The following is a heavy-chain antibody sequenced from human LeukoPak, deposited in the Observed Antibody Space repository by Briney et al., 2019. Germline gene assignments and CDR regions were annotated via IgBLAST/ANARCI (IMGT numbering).Heavy chain of an antibody. CDR3: ARARAVAVPLGYFDL. Sequence: PSETLSLTCTVSGGSISGYYWTWIRQPPGKGLEWIGSVYDSGSTNYNPSLKSRVTISVDTSKNQFSLKLSSVTAADTAVYYCARARAVAVPLGYFDLWGRGTLVTVSS. CDR2: VYDSGST. V-gene: IGHV4-59*01. CDR1: GGSISGYY. J-gene: IGHJ2*01. D-gene: IGHD6-19*01.